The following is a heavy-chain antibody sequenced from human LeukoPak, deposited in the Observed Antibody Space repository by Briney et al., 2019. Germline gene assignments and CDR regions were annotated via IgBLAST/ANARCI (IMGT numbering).Heavy chain of an antibody. D-gene: IGHD3-22*01. CDR3: TRDRGDYYDSSGYQGAYYFDY. V-gene: IGHV3-49*04. CDR1: GFTFSRYS. CDR2: IRSKAYGGTT. J-gene: IGHJ4*02. Sequence: PGGSLRLSCAASGFTFSRYSMNWVRQAPGKGLEWVGFIRSKAYGGTTEYAASVKGRFTISRDDSKSIAYLQMNSLKTEDTAVYYCTRDRGDYYDSSGYQGAYYFDYWGQGTLVTVSS.